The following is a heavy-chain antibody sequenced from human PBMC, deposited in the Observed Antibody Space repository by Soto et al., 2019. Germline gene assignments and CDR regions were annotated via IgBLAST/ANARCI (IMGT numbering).Heavy chain of an antibody. V-gene: IGHV3-21*01. CDR3: ARDQSWGHFDP. J-gene: IGHJ5*02. Sequence: PGGSLRLSXAASGFTFTRYHMNGFRHAQGKGLEWVSSISSTSSYIYYAYSVKGRFTISRDNAKKSLYLQMNSLRAEDTAVYYCARDQSWGHFDPWGQGTLVTVSS. CDR1: GFTFTRYH. CDR2: ISSTSSYI. D-gene: IGHD3-16*01.